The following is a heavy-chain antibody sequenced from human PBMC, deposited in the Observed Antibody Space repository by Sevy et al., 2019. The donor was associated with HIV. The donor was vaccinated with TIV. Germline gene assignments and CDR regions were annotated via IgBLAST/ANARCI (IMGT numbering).Heavy chain of an antibody. V-gene: IGHV3-21*01. J-gene: IGHJ4*02. CDR3: ARGSHDYGDYDRDVGFDY. Sequence: GGSLRLSCADSGFTFSSYTMNWVRQAPGKGLEWVSSISSTGNYIYYADSLKGRFSISRDNAKNSLYPQMNSLRAEDTAVYYCARGSHDYGDYDRDVGFDYWGQGTLVTVSS. CDR2: ISSTGNYI. D-gene: IGHD4-17*01. CDR1: GFTFSSYT.